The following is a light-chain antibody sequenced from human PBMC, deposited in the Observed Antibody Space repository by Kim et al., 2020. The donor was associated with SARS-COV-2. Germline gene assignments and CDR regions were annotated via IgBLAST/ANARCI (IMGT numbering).Light chain of an antibody. J-gene: IGKJ4*01. CDR3: QQRYSWPLT. CDR1: QSVSIY. V-gene: IGKV3-11*01. CDR2: EAS. Sequence: EIVFTQSPATLSLSLGERATLSCRASQSVSIYLAWYQQKPGQAPRLLISEASNRATGIPARFSGSGSGTDFTLTINSLEPEDFAVYYCQQRYSWPLTFGGGTKVDIK.